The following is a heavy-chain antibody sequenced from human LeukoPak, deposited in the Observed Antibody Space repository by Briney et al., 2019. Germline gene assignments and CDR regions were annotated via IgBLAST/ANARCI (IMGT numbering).Heavy chain of an antibody. Sequence: GSLRLSCAASGFTFSNAWMSWVRQAPGKGLEWVGRIKSETDGGTTDYAAPVKGRFTISRDDSKNTLYLQMNSLKTEDTAVYYCTTDLGDYFDYWGQGTLVTVSS. J-gene: IGHJ4*02. V-gene: IGHV3-15*01. CDR1: GFTFSNAW. CDR3: TTDLGDYFDY. D-gene: IGHD4-17*01. CDR2: IKSETDGGTT.